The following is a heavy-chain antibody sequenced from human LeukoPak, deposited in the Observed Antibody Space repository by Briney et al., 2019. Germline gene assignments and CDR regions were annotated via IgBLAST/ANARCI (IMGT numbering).Heavy chain of an antibody. D-gene: IGHD2-15*01. V-gene: IGHV4-34*01. J-gene: IGHJ6*03. CDR2: INHSGST. Sequence: PSETLSLTCAVYGGSFSGYYWSWIRQPPGKGLEWIGEINHSGSTNYNPSLKSRVTISVDTSKNQFSLKLSSVTAADTAVYYCARHVRSRYCSGGSCSNYYYYMDVWGKGTTVTISS. CDR1: GGSFSGYY. CDR3: ARHVRSRYCSGGSCSNYYYYMDV.